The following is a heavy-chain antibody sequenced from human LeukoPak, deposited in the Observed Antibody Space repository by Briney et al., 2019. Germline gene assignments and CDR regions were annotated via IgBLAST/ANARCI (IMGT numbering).Heavy chain of an antibody. V-gene: IGHV1-18*01. CDR2: ISAYSGNT. J-gene: IGHJ6*02. CDR3: ARDARDIVLMVYTYYYYYGMDV. D-gene: IGHD2-8*01. CDR1: GYTFTSYG. Sequence: ASVKVSCKASGYTFTSYGISWVRQAPGQGLEWMGWISAYSGNTNYAQKLQGRVTMTTDTSTSTAYMELGSLRSDDTAVYYCARDARDIVLMVYTYYYYYGMDVWGQGTTVTVSS.